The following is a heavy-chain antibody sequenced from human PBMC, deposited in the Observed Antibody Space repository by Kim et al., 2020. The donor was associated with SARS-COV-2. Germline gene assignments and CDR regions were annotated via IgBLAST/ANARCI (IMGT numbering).Heavy chain of an antibody. CDR3: AREYWRSSGWVQH. V-gene: IGHV4-4*07. J-gene: IGHJ1*01. Sequence: NPSLKSRVTMSVDTYKTRYSLKLSAVTAADTAVYYCAREYWRSSGWVQHWGQGTLVTVSS. D-gene: IGHD6-19*01.